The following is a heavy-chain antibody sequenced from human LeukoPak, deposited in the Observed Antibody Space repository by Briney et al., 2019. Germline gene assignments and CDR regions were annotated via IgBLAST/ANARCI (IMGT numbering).Heavy chain of an antibody. CDR1: GASISSYY. CDR3: ASGPYPAAGTDHQFDY. J-gene: IGHJ4*02. V-gene: IGHV4-59*01. CDR2: KYYSGNTGST. Sequence: PSETLSLTCTVSGASISSYYWSWLRQPPGKGPEWIGYKYYSGNTGSTHYNPSLKSRVTISVDTSKNQFSLKLSSLTAADTAVYYCASGPYPAAGTDHQFDYWGQGTLVTVFS. D-gene: IGHD6-13*01.